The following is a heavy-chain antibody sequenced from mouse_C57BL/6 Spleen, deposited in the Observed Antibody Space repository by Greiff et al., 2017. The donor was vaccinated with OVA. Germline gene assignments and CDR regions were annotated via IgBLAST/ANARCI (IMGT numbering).Heavy chain of an antibody. CDR2: IDPSDSYT. D-gene: IGHD2-4*01. J-gene: IGHJ1*03. CDR1: GYTFTSYW. V-gene: IGHV1-69*01. Sequence: QVQLQQPGAELVMPGASVKLSCKASGYTFTSYWMHWVKQRPGQGLEWIGEIDPSDSYTNYNQKFKGKSTLTVDKSSSTAYMQLSSLTSEDSAVYYCARKWPYDYDKYFDVWGTGTTVTVSS. CDR3: ARKWPYDYDKYFDV.